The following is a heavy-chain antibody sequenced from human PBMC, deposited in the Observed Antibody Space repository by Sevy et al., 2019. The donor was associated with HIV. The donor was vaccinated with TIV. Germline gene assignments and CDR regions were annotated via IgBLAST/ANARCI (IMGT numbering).Heavy chain of an antibody. CDR1: GDSVSSNSAA. J-gene: IGHJ4*02. D-gene: IGHD6-19*01. V-gene: IGHV6-1*01. CDR2: TYYRSKWYN. Sequence: KQSQTLSLTCAISGDSVSSNSAAWNWIRQSPSRGLEWLGRTYYRSKWYNDYAVSVKSRITINPDTSKNQFSLQLNSVTPEDTAVYYCARDGTNIAVAGTRGYYFDYWGQGTLVTVSS. CDR3: ARDGTNIAVAGTRGYYFDY.